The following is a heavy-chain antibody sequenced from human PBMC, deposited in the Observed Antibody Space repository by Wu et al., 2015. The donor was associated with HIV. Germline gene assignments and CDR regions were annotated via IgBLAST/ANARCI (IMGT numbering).Heavy chain of an antibody. CDR1: GDTFSRSG. D-gene: IGHD3-16*01. CDR2: IIPIFGTA. V-gene: IGHV1-69*13. J-gene: IGHJ4*02. Sequence: QVQLVQSGAEVKKPGSSVKVSCKASGDTFSRSGISWVRQAPGQGLEWMGGIIPIFGTANYAQKFQGRVTITADESTSTAYMELSSLRSEDTAVYYCARDRPRGGRPVDYVGPGNPGPPSPQ. CDR3: ARDRPRGGRPVDY.